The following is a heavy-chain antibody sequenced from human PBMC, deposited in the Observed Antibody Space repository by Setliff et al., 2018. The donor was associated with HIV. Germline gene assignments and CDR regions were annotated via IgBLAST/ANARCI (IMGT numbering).Heavy chain of an antibody. D-gene: IGHD1-1*01. Sequence: SETLSLTCTVSGASITSGYYWSWVRQRPGRGLEWIGHIYYRGDTYYSPSLKSRLAISVDTSKMQFSLTVTSMTAADTAVYYCARVRTGDRSFDFWGRGTLVTVSS. V-gene: IGHV4-31*03. CDR2: IYYRGDT. CDR1: GASITSGYY. J-gene: IGHJ4*02. CDR3: ARVRTGDRSFDF.